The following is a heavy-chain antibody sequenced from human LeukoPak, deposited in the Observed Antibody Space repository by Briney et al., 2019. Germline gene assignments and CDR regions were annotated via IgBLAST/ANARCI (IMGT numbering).Heavy chain of an antibody. J-gene: IGHJ3*02. V-gene: IGHV3-33*01. CDR1: GFTFSSYG. Sequence: GRSLRLSCAASGFTFSSYGMHWVRQAPGKGLEWVAVIWYDGSNKYYADSVKGRFTISRDNSKNTLYLQMNSLRAEDTAVYYCARDRLRQGDAFDIWGQGTMVTVSS. CDR3: ARDRLRQGDAFDI. CDR2: IWYDGSNK. D-gene: IGHD6-6*01.